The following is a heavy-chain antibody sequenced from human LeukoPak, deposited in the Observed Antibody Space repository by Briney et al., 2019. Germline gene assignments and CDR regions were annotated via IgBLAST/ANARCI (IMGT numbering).Heavy chain of an antibody. CDR3: ARYSYYYGSGSYYTPGWFDP. Sequence: ASVKVSCKASGYTFTSYGISWVRQAPGQGLEWMGWISAYNGNTNYAQKLQGRVTMTTDTSASTAYMELRSLRSDDTAVYYCARYSYYYGSGSYYTPGWFDPWGQGTLVTVSS. J-gene: IGHJ5*02. CDR2: ISAYNGNT. D-gene: IGHD3-10*01. V-gene: IGHV1-18*01. CDR1: GYTFTSYG.